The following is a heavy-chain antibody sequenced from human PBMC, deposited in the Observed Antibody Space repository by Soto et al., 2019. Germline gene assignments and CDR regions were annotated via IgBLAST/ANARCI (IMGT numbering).Heavy chain of an antibody. J-gene: IGHJ5*01. D-gene: IGHD4-17*01. V-gene: IGHV1-46*01. CDR2: VNPTFGVT. CDR3: ARVTYGDYNGLDS. Sequence: QGLLIQSGAEVRRPGATVKISCKASENTFTNFFFHWVRQAPGRSLEWLGMVNPTFGVTKYEQRFQGRLTMTADTSTSTVFLEVRALTSNDTALYFCARVTYGDYNGLDSWGHGTIVTVSS. CDR1: ENTFTNFF.